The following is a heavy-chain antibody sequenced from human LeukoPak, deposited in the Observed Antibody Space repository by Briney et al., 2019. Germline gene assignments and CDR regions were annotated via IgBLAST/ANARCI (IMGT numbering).Heavy chain of an antibody. D-gene: IGHD3-22*01. V-gene: IGHV3-74*01. CDR1: GFTFSSYW. CDR3: TRTYYYDSSGYYSDAFDI. CDR2: INSDGSST. Sequence: GGSLRLSCAASGFTFSSYWMHWVRQAPGKGLVWVSRINSDGSSTSYADSVKGRFTISRDNAKNTLYLQMNSLRAGDTAVYYCTRTYYYDSSGYYSDAFDIWGQGTMVTVSS. J-gene: IGHJ3*02.